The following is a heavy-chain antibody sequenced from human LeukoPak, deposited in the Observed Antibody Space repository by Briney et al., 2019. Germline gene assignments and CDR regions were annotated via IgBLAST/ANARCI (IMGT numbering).Heavy chain of an antibody. CDR2: INHNGNVN. CDR3: ARGPVHYGDYKIDY. J-gene: IGHJ4*02. D-gene: IGHD4-17*01. CDR1: GFTFSSYW. V-gene: IGHV3-7*01. Sequence: GGSLRLSCAASGFTFSSYWMNWARQAPGKGLEWVASINHNGNVNYYVDSVKGRFTISRDNAKNSLYLQMSNLRAEDTAVYYCARGPVHYGDYKIDYWGQGTLVTVSS.